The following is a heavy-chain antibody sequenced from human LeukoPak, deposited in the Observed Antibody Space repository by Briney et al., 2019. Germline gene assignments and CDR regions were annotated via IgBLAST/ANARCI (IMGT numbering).Heavy chain of an antibody. D-gene: IGHD4-17*01. CDR3: AATKDYGDVRGAFDI. V-gene: IGHV4-30-4*01. CDR1: GGSISSGGYY. CDR2: IYYSGST. J-gene: IGHJ3*02. Sequence: SETLSLTCTVSGGSISSGGYYWSWIRQPPGKGLEWIGYIYYSGSTYYNPSLKSRVTISVDTSKNQFSLKLSSVTAADTAVYYCAATKDYGDVRGAFDIWGQGTVVTVSS.